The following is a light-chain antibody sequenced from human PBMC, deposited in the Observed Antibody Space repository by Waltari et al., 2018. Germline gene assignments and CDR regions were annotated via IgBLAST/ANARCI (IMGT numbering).Light chain of an antibody. J-gene: IGLJ2*01. CDR1: SNDVGGYKY. CDR2: DVN. V-gene: IGLV2-14*03. CDR3: SSYTSSTSVI. Sequence: QSALTQPASVSGSPGQSITISCTGTSNDVGGYKYVSWYQQHPGKAPKLLIYDVNNPPSGVSNRFSGSKSGNTASLTISGLQADDEADYFCSSYTSSTSVIFGGGTKVTVL.